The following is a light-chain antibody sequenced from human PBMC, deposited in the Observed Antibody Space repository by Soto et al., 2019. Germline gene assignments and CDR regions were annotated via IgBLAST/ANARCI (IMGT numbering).Light chain of an antibody. V-gene: IGKV3-15*01. CDR2: GAS. J-gene: IGKJ1*01. Sequence: EIVMTQSPATLSVSPGERSTLSFKPIPSVISNLAWYPQKPGQAPRLLIDGASTRATGIPARFSGSGSGTEFTLTIRSLQSEDFAVYYCQQYNNWPPWKCGQGTKGDIK. CDR3: QQYNNWPPWK. CDR1: PSVISN.